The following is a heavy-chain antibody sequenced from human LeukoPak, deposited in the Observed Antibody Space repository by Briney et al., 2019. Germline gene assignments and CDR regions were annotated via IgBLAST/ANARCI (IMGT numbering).Heavy chain of an antibody. Sequence: SSETLSLTCTVSGVSLSSSSFYWDWIRQPPGKGLEWIETIYYSGNTYYNPSLKSRVTISIDTSKNLFSLKLNSVTAADTAVYFCARHMVSFSSSFDYWGQGTLVTVSS. D-gene: IGHD6-6*01. CDR1: GVSLSSSSFY. J-gene: IGHJ4*02. CDR2: IYYSGNT. CDR3: ARHMVSFSSSFDY. V-gene: IGHV4-39*01.